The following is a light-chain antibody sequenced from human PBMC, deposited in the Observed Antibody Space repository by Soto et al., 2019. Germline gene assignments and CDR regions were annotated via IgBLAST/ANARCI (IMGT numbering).Light chain of an antibody. CDR2: GAC. Sequence: EIVLTQSPGTLSLSPGERATLSCRASQSVGSSYLAWYQQKPGQAPRLLIYGACSRATGIPDRFSGSGSGTDFTLTISRLEPEDFAVYYCQQYGSSPTWTFGQGTKVEI. J-gene: IGKJ1*01. CDR1: QSVGSSY. V-gene: IGKV3-20*01. CDR3: QQYGSSPTWT.